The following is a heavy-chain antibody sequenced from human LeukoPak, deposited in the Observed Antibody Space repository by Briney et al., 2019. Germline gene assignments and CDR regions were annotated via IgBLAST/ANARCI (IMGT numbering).Heavy chain of an antibody. D-gene: IGHD3-22*01. V-gene: IGHV3-21*01. CDR2: ISSSSSYI. J-gene: IGHJ1*01. CDR1: GFTFSSYS. CDR3: ARAPDYYDSSGYYYVAEHFQH. Sequence: GGSLRLSCAASGFTFSSYSMNWVRQAPGKGLEWVSSISSSSSYIYYADSVKGRFTISRDNAKNSLYLQMNSLRAEDTAVYYCARAPDYYDSSGYYYVAEHFQHWGQGTLVTVSS.